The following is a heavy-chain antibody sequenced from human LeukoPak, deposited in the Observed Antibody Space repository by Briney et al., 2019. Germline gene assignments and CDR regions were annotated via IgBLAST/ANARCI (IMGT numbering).Heavy chain of an antibody. D-gene: IGHD3-22*01. V-gene: IGHV4-59*01. CDR2: IYYSGST. Sequence: PSETLSLTCTVSGGSISSYYWSWIRQPPGKGLEWIGYIYYSGSTNYNPSLKSRVTISVDTSKNQFSLKLTSATAADTAVYYCARDARGLIYDSSGYYPYNWFDPWGQGTLVTVSS. CDR1: GGSISSYY. J-gene: IGHJ5*02. CDR3: ARDARGLIYDSSGYYPYNWFDP.